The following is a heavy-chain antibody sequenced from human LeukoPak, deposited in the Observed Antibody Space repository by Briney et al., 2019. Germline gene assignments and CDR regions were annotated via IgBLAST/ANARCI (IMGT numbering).Heavy chain of an antibody. CDR2: ISSDGNNE. CDR1: GFTFSTYA. V-gene: IGHV3-30*09. J-gene: IGHJ4*02. CDR3: AKGGYNYGTLIHFDS. Sequence: GGSLRLSCAASGFTFSTYAMAWVRQAPGKGLEWVAVISSDGNNEYYADSVRGRFAISRDNSENTLYLQMNSLRADDTALYYCAKGGYNYGTLIHFDSWGQGTLVTVSS. D-gene: IGHD5-18*01.